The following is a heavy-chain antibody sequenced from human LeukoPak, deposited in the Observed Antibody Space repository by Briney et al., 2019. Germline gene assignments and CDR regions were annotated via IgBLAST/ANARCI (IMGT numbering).Heavy chain of an antibody. D-gene: IGHD6-13*01. CDR3: ARELEYYSTWYWFDP. CDR1: GDSVSSDSAA. V-gene: IGHV6-1*01. CDR2: TYYRSTWYN. Sequence: SQTLSLTCSISGDSVSSDSAAWNWIRQSPSRGLEWLGRTYYRSTWYNDYAISVKSRITINPDTSKNQFSLQLNSVTPEDTAVYYCARELEYYSTWYWFDPWGQGTLVTVSS. J-gene: IGHJ5*02.